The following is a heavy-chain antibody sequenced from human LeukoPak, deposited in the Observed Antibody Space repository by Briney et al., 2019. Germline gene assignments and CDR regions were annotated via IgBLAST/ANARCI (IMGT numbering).Heavy chain of an antibody. D-gene: IGHD6-19*01. J-gene: IGHJ4*02. CDR1: GGSISSSSYY. Sequence: PSETLSLTCTVSGGSISSSSYYWGWIRQPPGKGLEWIGSIYYSGSTYYNPSLKSRVTISVDTSKNQFSLKLSSVTAADTAVYYCARRGYSSGFLDYWGQGALVTVSS. CDR3: ARRGYSSGFLDY. CDR2: IYYSGST. V-gene: IGHV4-39*07.